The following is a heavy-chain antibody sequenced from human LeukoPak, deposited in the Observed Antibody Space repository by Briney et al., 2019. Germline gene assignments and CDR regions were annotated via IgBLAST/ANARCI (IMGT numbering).Heavy chain of an antibody. CDR3: AKVRDGYNIVDF. D-gene: IGHD5-24*01. V-gene: IGHV3-23*01. Sequence: PGGSLRLSCEASGFTFNIHAMSWVRQAPGKGLEWVSTISTGGGTTYYADSVKGRFTISRDNSKDTLYLQMNNLRAEDTAVYHCAKVRDGYNIVDFWGQGALVTVSS. J-gene: IGHJ4*02. CDR2: ISTGGGTT. CDR1: GFTFNIHA.